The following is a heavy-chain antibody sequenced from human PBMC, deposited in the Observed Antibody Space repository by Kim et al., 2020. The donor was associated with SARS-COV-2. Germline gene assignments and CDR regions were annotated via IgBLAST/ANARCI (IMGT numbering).Heavy chain of an antibody. Sequence: GGSLRLSCAASGFTFSSYNMNWVRQAPEKGLEWVSYIGTKGNTNYSASAMERLSTITRNATNTSFFQKISRRTDDNTAFYYGAGPGQVGAARTNEYCMDV. V-gene: IGHV3-48*02. J-gene: IGHJ6*01. CDR1: GFTFSSYN. D-gene: IGHD6-6*01. CDR3: AGPGQVGAARTNEYCMDV. CDR2: IGTKGNTN.